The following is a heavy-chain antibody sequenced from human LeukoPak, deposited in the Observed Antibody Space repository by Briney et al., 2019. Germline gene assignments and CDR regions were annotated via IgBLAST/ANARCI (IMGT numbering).Heavy chain of an antibody. Sequence: GGSLRLSCAASGFTFSSYSMNWVRQAPGKWLEWVSSISSSSSYIYYADSVKGRFTISRDNAKISLYLQMNSLRAEDTAVYYCARDSPTYDSSGYHDAFDIWGQGKMVTVSS. V-gene: IGHV3-21*01. CDR2: ISSSSSYI. CDR1: GFTFSSYS. D-gene: IGHD3-22*01. J-gene: IGHJ3*02. CDR3: ARDSPTYDSSGYHDAFDI.